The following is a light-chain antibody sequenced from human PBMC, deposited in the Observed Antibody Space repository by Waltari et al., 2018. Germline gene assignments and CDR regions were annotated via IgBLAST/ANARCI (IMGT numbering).Light chain of an antibody. CDR1: QSVGGS. CDR3: QHYVRLPGT. J-gene: IGKJ1*01. CDR2: GAS. Sequence: IVLTQSPGTLSLSPGERATLSCRASQSVGGSLAWYQQKPGPAPKLLIYGASTRATGIPVRFPGSRSGIDVSLTISSLEPEGFAIYFCQHYVRLPGTFGQGTKVEIK. V-gene: IGKV3-20*01.